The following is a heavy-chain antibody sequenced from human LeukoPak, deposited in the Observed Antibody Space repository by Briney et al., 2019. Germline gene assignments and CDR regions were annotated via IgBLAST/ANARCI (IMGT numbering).Heavy chain of an antibody. CDR3: ARDRDHVWYFDL. V-gene: IGHV4-4*07. CDR1: GGSISSYY. Sequence: SETLSLTCAVSGGSISSYYWNWVRQPAGKGLEWIGRIYSTGITNYNTSLKSRLTMSVDKSKNQFSLKLSSVTAADTAVYFCARDRDHVWYFDLWGRGTLVGVSS. J-gene: IGHJ2*01. CDR2: IYSTGIT. D-gene: IGHD3-10*02.